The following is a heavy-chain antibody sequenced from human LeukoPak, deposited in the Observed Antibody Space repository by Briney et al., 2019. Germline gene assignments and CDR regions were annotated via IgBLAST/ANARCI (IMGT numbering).Heavy chain of an antibody. V-gene: IGHV3-53*01. D-gene: IGHD2-2*02. CDR2: IYSGGST. J-gene: IGHJ5*02. CDR3: ARDRGYCSSTSCYRWFDP. Sequence: PGGSLRLSFAASGFTVSSNYMSWVRQAPGKGREGVSVIYSGGSTYYADSVKGRFTISRDNSKNTLYLQMNSLRAEDTAVYYCARDRGYCSSTSCYRWFDPWGQGTLVTVSS. CDR1: GFTVSSNY.